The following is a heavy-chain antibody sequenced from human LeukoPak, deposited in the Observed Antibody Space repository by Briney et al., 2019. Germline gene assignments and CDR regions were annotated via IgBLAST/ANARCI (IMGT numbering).Heavy chain of an antibody. V-gene: IGHV3-21*01. J-gene: IGHJ6*02. D-gene: IGHD5-12*01. CDR3: ARDLDSGYVYYYGMDV. CDR2: ISSSSSYI. CDR1: GFTFSSYS. Sequence: GGSLRLSCAASGFTFSSYSTNWVRQAPGKGLEWVSSISSSSSYIYYADSVKGRFTISRDNAKNSLYLQMNSLRAEDTAVYYCARDLDSGYVYYYGMDVWGQGTTVTVSS.